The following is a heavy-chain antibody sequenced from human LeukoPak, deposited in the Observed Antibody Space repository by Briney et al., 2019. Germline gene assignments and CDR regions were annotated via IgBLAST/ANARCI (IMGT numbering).Heavy chain of an antibody. CDR3: ARVSGYSYGYGGY. CDR2: IKQDGSEK. D-gene: IGHD5-18*01. Sequence: GGSLRLSCAASGFTFSSYWMSWVRQAPGKGLEWVANIKQDGSEKYYVDSVKGRFTISRDNAKNSLYLQMNSPRAEDTAVYYCARVSGYSYGYGGYWGQGTRVTVSS. CDR1: GFTFSSYW. V-gene: IGHV3-7*01. J-gene: IGHJ4*02.